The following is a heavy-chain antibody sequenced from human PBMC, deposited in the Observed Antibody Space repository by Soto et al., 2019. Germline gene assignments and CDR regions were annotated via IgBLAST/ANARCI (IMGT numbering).Heavy chain of an antibody. CDR1: GYSFTSYW. CDR2: IYPGDSDT. CDR3: ARHGPLWFGELLNDYYYYMDV. Sequence: PGESLKISCKGSGYSFTSYWIGWVRQMPGKGLEWMGIIYPGDSDTRYSPSFQGQVTISADKSISTAYLQWSSLKASDTAIYYCARHGPLWFGELLNDYYYYMDVWGKGTTVTAP. V-gene: IGHV5-51*01. J-gene: IGHJ6*03. D-gene: IGHD3-10*01.